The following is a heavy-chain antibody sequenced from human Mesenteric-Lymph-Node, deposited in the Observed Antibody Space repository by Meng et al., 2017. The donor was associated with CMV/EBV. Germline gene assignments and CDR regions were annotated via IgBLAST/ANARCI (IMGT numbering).Heavy chain of an antibody. CDR2: ISSKSNAI. Sequence: GESLKISCAASGFTFNNYEMNWVRQAPGKGLEWVSYISSKSNAIYYTDSVKGRFTISRDNAKNSLYLQMNSLRAEDTAVYYCAKGYPWIQPPSDGMDVWGQGTTVTVSS. D-gene: IGHD5-18*01. J-gene: IGHJ6*02. V-gene: IGHV3-48*03. CDR3: AKGYPWIQPPSDGMDV. CDR1: GFTFNNYE.